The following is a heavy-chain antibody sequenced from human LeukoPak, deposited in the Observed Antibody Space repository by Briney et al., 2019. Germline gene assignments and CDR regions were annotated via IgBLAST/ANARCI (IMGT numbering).Heavy chain of an antibody. V-gene: IGHV4-61*02. CDR2: IYTSGST. CDR1: GGSISRGDYY. J-gene: IGHJ3*02. CDR3: ARERWLQFGDDAFDI. Sequence: PSETLSLTCTVSGGSISRGDYYWTWIRQPAGKGLEWIVRIYTSGSTNYNPSLKSRVTISLDMSKKQFSLKMSSVTAADTAVYFCARERWLQFGDDAFDIWGQGTMVIVSS. D-gene: IGHD5-24*01.